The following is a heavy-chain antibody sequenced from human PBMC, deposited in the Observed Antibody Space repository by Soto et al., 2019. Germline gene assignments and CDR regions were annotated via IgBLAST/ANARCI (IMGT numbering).Heavy chain of an antibody. J-gene: IGHJ6*02. V-gene: IGHV3-30-3*01. CDR1: GFTFTSYA. Sequence: QVQLVESGGGVVQPGRSLRLSCAASGFTFTSYAMHWVRQAPGKGLEWVAVISNDGSNYYYADSVRGRFTISRDNTKNTLFLQMNSLRGEDSGVYYCARGTTLAIFDYGMDVWGQGTTVTVSS. CDR3: ARGTTLAIFDYGMDV. D-gene: IGHD3-3*01. CDR2: ISNDGSNY.